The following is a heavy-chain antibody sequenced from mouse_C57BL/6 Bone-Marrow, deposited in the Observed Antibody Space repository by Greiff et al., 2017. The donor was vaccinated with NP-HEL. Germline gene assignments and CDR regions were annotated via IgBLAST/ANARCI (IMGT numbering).Heavy chain of an antibody. J-gene: IGHJ3*01. CDR3: AREGQLRPWFAY. CDR2: INPYNGGT. CDR1: GYTFTDYY. V-gene: IGHV1-19*01. Sequence: VQLKQSGPVLVKPGASVKMSCKASGYTFTDYYMNWVKQSHGKSLEWIGVINPYNGGTSYNQKFKGKATLTVDKSSSTAYMELNSLTSEDSAVYYCAREGQLRPWFAYWGQGTLVTVSA. D-gene: IGHD3-2*02.